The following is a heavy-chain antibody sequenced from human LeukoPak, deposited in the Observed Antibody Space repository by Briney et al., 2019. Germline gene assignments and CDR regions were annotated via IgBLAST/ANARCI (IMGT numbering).Heavy chain of an antibody. D-gene: IGHD2/OR15-2a*01. J-gene: IGHJ5*01. CDR3: AILRGSTNILDS. V-gene: IGHV3-74*01. Sequence: GGSLRLSCAACAFTFSNYWMYWVRQAPGKGLVWVSTINPDGSTTSYADSVKGRFTISRDNAKNTLYLQMNSLRAEDTAVYYCAILRGSTNILDSWGQGTLVTVSS. CDR1: AFTFSNYW. CDR2: INPDGSTT.